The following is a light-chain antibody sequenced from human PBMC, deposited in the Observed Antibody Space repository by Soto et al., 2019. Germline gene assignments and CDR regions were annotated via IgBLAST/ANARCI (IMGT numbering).Light chain of an antibody. V-gene: IGLV1-51*01. CDR2: DDN. J-gene: IGLJ1*01. Sequence: PPSFNAAPGGKGIISCSRSIANIGGNSVSLYQQLPGTDPKLLIYDDNKRPSGIPDRFSGSKSGTSATLGITGFQTGDEADYYCGSWDSSMSDDVLGTGKKGTVL. CDR1: IANIGGNS. CDR3: GSWDSSMSDDV.